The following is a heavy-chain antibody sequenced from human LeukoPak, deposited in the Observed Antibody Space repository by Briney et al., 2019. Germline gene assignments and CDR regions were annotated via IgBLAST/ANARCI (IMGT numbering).Heavy chain of an antibody. D-gene: IGHD2-8*01. Sequence: GGSLRLSCAASGFTFSSYAMSWVRQAPGKGLEWVSAISGSGGSTYYADSVKGRFTISRDNSKNTLYLRMNSLRAEDTAVYYCAKDPGFGVLFDYWGQGTLVTVSS. CDR2: ISGSGGST. V-gene: IGHV3-23*01. CDR1: GFTFSSYA. CDR3: AKDPGFGVLFDY. J-gene: IGHJ4*02.